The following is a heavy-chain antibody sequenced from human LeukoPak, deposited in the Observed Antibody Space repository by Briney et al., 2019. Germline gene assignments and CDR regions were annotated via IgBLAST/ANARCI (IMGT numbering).Heavy chain of an antibody. CDR1: GFTFTSYW. CDR2: IKQDGSEK. D-gene: IGHD6-13*01. Sequence: GGSLRLSCAASGFTFTSYWMSRVRQAPGKGLEWVANIKQDGSEKYYVDSVKGRFTISRDNAKNSLYLQMNSLRAEDTAVYYCAREDEQQLVVDYWGQGTLVTVSS. J-gene: IGHJ4*02. V-gene: IGHV3-7*01. CDR3: AREDEQQLVVDY.